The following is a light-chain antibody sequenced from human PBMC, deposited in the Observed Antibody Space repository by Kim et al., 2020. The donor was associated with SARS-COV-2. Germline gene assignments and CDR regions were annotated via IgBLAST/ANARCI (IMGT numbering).Light chain of an antibody. CDR2: AAS. V-gene: IGKV1-8*01. CDR1: QGISSY. Sequence: AIRMTQSPSSFSASTGDRVTITCRASQGISSYLAWYQQKPGKAPKLLIYAASTLQSGVTSRFSGSGSGTDFTLTISCLQSEDFATYYCQQYYSYPLTFGGGTKLEI. CDR3: QQYYSYPLT. J-gene: IGKJ4*01.